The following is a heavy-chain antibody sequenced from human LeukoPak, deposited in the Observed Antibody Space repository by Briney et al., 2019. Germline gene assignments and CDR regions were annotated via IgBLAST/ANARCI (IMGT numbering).Heavy chain of an antibody. Sequence: SETLSLTCTVSGGSISSYYWSWIRQPAGKGPEWIGRIYTSGSTNYNPSLKSRVTMSVDTSKTQCSLKLSSVTAADTAVYYCAREVLMVRGAFDYWGQGTLVTVSS. J-gene: IGHJ4*02. V-gene: IGHV4-4*07. CDR1: GGSISSYY. CDR2: IYTSGST. D-gene: IGHD3-10*01. CDR3: AREVLMVRGAFDY.